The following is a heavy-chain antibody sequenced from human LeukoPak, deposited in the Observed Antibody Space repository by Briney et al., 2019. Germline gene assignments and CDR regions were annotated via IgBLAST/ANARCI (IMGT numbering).Heavy chain of an antibody. CDR2: ISGSGGST. V-gene: IGHV3-23*01. D-gene: IGHD3-3*01. J-gene: IGHJ4*02. CDR1: GFTFSDYY. CDR3: AKDSDFWSGYLDY. Sequence: PGGSLRLSCPASGFTFSDYYMSWVRQAPGKGLEWVSAISGSGGSTYYADSVKGRFTISRDNSKDTLYLQMNSLRAEDTAVYYCAKDSDFWSGYLDYWGQGTLVTVSS.